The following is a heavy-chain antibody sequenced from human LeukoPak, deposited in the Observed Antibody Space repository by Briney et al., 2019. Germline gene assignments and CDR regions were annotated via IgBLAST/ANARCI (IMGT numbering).Heavy chain of an antibody. CDR1: GYTFTSYG. Sequence: APVKVSCKASGYTFTSYGISWVRQAPGQGLEWMGWISAYNGNTNYAQKLQGRVTMTTDTSTSTAYMELRSLRSDDTAVYYCARDDHDYYDSSGYSDYWGQGTLVTVSS. V-gene: IGHV1-18*01. CDR2: ISAYNGNT. D-gene: IGHD3-22*01. J-gene: IGHJ4*02. CDR3: ARDDHDYYDSSGYSDY.